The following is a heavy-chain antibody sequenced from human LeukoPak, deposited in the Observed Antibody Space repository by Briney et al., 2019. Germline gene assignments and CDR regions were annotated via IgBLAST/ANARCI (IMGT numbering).Heavy chain of an antibody. D-gene: IGHD2-2*01. CDR3: ASWPVVVPEHDAFDI. CDR1: GFTFSSYS. J-gene: IGHJ3*02. CDR2: ISSSSSYI. V-gene: IGHV3-21*01. Sequence: PGGSLRLSCAASGFTFSSYSMNWVRQAPGKGLEWVSSISSSSSYIYYADSVKGRFTISRDNAKNSLYLQMNSLRAEDTAVYYCASWPVVVPEHDAFDIWGQGTMVTVSS.